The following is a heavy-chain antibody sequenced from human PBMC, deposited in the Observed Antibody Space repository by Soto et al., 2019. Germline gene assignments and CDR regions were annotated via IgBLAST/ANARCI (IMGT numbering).Heavy chain of an antibody. CDR1: GFTFSSYS. CDR2: ISSSSSYI. Sequence: PGGSLRLSCAASGFTFSSYSMNWVRQAPGKGLEWVSSISSSSSYIYYADSVKGRFTISRDNAKNSLYLQMNSLRAEDTAVYYCARAQGPPTGFWSGYDGIDDAFDIWGQGTMVTVSS. J-gene: IGHJ3*02. V-gene: IGHV3-21*01. CDR3: ARAQGPPTGFWSGYDGIDDAFDI. D-gene: IGHD3-3*01.